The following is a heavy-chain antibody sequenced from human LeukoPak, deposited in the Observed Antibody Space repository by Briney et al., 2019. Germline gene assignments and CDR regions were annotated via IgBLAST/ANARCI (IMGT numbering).Heavy chain of an antibody. CDR1: GFTFSSYA. Sequence: GGSLRLSCAASGFTFSSYAMSWVRQAPGKGLEWVSSITGSGGNTDYADSVKGRFTISRDNSKNSLYLQMNSLRAEDTALYYCAKVATSWGSPTANFDYWGQGTLVTVSS. CDR3: AKVATSWGSPTANFDY. J-gene: IGHJ4*02. CDR2: ITGSGGNT. V-gene: IGHV3-23*01. D-gene: IGHD3-16*01.